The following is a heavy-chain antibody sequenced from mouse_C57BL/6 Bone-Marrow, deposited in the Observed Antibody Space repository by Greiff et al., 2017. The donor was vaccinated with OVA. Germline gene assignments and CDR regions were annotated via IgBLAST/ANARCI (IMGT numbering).Heavy chain of an antibody. CDR2: INSDGGST. V-gene: IGHV5-2*01. CDR3: ARHRVVTTKDWYFDV. J-gene: IGHJ1*03. Sequence: EVKLVESGGGLVQPGESLTLSCESNEYAFPSHDMSWVRKTPEKRLELVAAINSDGGSTYYPDTMERRFIISRDNTKKTLYLQMSSLRSEDTALYDCARHRVVTTKDWYFDVWGTGTTVTVSS. CDR1: EYAFPSHD. D-gene: IGHD2-3*01.